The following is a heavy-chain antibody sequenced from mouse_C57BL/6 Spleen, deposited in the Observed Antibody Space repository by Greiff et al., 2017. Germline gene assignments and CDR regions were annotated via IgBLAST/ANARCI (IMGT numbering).Heavy chain of an antibody. CDR1: GFNIKDDY. Sequence: EVKLQESGAELVRPGASVKLSCTASGFNIKDDYMHWVKQRPEQGLEWIGWIDPENGDTESASQFQGKATITADTSSNTAYLQLSSLTSEDTAVYYCTTDSKGVYLDYWGQGTTLTVSS. CDR3: TTDSKGVYLDY. D-gene: IGHD2-5*01. CDR2: IDPENGDT. V-gene: IGHV14-4*01. J-gene: IGHJ2*01.